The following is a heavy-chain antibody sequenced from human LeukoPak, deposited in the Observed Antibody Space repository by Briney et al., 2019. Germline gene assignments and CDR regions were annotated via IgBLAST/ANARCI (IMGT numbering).Heavy chain of an antibody. CDR2: IKGDGIST. Sequence: GGSLRLSCAASGFDFSSNWMHWVRHAPGQGLVWVSRIKGDGISTNYADSVKGRFTISRDIAKNTLYLQMNSQRAEDTGVYYCAKDHYWSIDYWGQGTLVTVSS. CDR3: AKDHYWSIDY. CDR1: GFDFSSNW. D-gene: IGHD3-3*01. V-gene: IGHV3-74*01. J-gene: IGHJ4*02.